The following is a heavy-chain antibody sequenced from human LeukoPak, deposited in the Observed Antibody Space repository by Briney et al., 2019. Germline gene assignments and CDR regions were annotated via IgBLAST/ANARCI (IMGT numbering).Heavy chain of an antibody. D-gene: IGHD3-3*01. CDR3: ARGRGLGVVSPYFDY. CDR2: IYGDGRI. Sequence: GGSLRLSCVASGFTVSSYYMIWVRQAPGKRLERVSVIYGDGRIRYADSVRGRFTISRDNSRNTLYLQMNNLRVEDTAVYYCARGRGLGVVSPYFDYWGQGTLLTVSS. J-gene: IGHJ4*02. CDR1: GFTVSSYY. V-gene: IGHV3-53*01.